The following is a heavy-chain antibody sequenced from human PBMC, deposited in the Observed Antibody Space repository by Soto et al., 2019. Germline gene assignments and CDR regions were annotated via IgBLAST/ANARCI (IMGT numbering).Heavy chain of an antibody. D-gene: IGHD3-16*01. CDR1: GGSISSYY. CDR2: IYYSGST. J-gene: IGHJ6*02. Sequence: SETLSLTCTVSGGSISSYYWSWIRQPPGKGLEWIGYIYYSGSTNYNPSLKSRVTISVDTSKNQFSLKLSSVTAADTVVYYFARHNGPLYVGYYYDMDVWGQGTTVTVSS. V-gene: IGHV4-59*01. CDR3: ARHNGPLYVGYYYDMDV.